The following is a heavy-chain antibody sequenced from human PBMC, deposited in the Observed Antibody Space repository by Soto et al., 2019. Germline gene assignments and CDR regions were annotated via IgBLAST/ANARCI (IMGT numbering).Heavy chain of an antibody. CDR2: MSSSGST. V-gene: IGHV4-59*01. CDR3: ARDLGSPSRFDP. Sequence: QVQLQESGPGLVKPSETLSLTCTVSGGPISGYYWSWIRQPPGKRLEYIAYMSSSGSTNYNPSLKRRVTMSLDTSNNQFSPKLSSVTAADTAVYYCARDLGSPSRFDPGGQGTLVTVSS. CDR1: GGPISGYY. J-gene: IGHJ5*02. D-gene: IGHD2-15*01.